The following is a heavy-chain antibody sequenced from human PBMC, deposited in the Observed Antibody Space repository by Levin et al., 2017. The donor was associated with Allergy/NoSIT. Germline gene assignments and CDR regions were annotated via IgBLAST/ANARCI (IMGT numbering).Heavy chain of an antibody. Sequence: GASVKVSCKTSGYSFTSYAITWVRQAPGQGLEWMGWITTYNGNTNYPQRVQGRVTMTTDTDTTTAYMEPRGLRSDDTAGYYCPRALRGTTHAFDVWGQGTILTVSS. J-gene: IGHJ3*01. CDR3: PRALRGTTHAFDV. CDR1: GYSFTSYA. D-gene: IGHD1-1*01. V-gene: IGHV1-18*01. CDR2: ITTYNGNT.